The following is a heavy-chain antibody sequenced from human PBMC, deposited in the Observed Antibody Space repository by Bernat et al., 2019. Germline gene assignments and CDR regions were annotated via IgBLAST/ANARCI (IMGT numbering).Heavy chain of an antibody. V-gene: IGHV1-18*01. CDR3: ASSSLGYSSSWINFDY. CDR1: GYTFTSYG. CDR2: ISAYNGNT. J-gene: IGHJ4*02. D-gene: IGHD6-13*01. Sequence: QVQLVQSGAEVKKPGASVKVSCKASGYTFTSYGISWVRQAPGQGLEWMGWISAYNGNTNYAQKLQGRVTMTTDTSTSTAYMELRSLRSDDTAVYYCASSSLGYSSSWINFDYWGQGTLVTVSS.